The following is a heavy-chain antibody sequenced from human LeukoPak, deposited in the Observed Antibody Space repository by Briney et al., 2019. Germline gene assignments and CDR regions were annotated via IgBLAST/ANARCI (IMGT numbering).Heavy chain of an antibody. CDR3: ARGDYPYYYGMDV. J-gene: IGHJ6*02. CDR2: IYTSGST. CDR1: GGSISGGSYY. D-gene: IGHD4-11*01. Sequence: TLSLTCTVSGGSISGGSYYWSWIRQPAGKGLEWIGRIYTSGSTNYNPSLKSRVTISVDTSKNQFSLKLSSVTAADTAVYYCARGDYPYYYGMDVWGQGTTVTVSS. V-gene: IGHV4-61*02.